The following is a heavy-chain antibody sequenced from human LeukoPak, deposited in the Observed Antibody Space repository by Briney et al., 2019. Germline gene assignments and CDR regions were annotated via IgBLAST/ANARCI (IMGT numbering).Heavy chain of an antibody. CDR3: ARESFLFACRGGQFDY. Sequence: PGGSLRLSCAASGFSFSSYDFNWVRQAPGKGLEWISYISPSGTTMHYADSVKGRFTISKDNAKNSVYLQMNSLRVEDTGLYYCARESFLFACRGGQFDYWGQGTLVTVSS. CDR1: GFSFSSYD. J-gene: IGHJ4*02. D-gene: IGHD2-15*01. CDR2: ISPSGTTM. V-gene: IGHV3-48*03.